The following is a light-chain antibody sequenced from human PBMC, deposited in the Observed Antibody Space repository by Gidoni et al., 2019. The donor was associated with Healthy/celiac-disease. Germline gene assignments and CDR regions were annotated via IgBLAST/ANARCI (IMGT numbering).Light chain of an antibody. CDR2: SNN. Sequence: QSVLTQQPSASGTPGQRVTISCSGSSSNIGSNTVNWYQQLPGTAPKLLIYSNNQRPSGVPDRFSGSKSGTSASLAISGLQSEDEADYYCAGWDDSLNAHYVFGTGTKVTVL. V-gene: IGLV1-44*01. CDR1: SSNIGSNT. CDR3: AGWDDSLNAHYV. J-gene: IGLJ1*01.